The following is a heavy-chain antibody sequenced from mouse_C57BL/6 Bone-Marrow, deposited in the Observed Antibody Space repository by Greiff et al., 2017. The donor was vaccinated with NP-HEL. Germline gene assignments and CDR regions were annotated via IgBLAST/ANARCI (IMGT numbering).Heavy chain of an antibody. J-gene: IGHJ2*01. CDR1: GYTFTSYG. V-gene: IGHV1-81*01. D-gene: IGHD1-1*01. CDR3: ARRGTVVPFDY. CDR2: IYPRSGNT. Sequence: VQLQQSGAELARPGASVKLSCKASGYTFTSYGISWVKQRTGQGLEWIGEIYPRSGNTYYNEKFKGKATLTADKSSSTAYMELRSLTSEDSAVYFCARRGTVVPFDYWGQGTTLTVSS.